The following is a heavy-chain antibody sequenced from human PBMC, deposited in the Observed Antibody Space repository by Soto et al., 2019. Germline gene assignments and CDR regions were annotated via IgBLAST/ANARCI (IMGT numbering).Heavy chain of an antibody. CDR1: GFTSDIYA. D-gene: IGHD3-10*01. J-gene: IGHJ3*02. Sequence: DVQLVESGGGLVQPGGSLRLSCAASGFTSDIYAIHWVRQAPGKGLEWVSRITWNTGVISYAGSVRGRFTISRDNTKNSLYLQMDSLGADDTALYYCAFQAFTGGSGNYWHAFDIWGRGTMVIVSS. CDR2: ITWNTGVI. CDR3: AFQAFTGGSGNYWHAFDI. V-gene: IGHV3-9*02.